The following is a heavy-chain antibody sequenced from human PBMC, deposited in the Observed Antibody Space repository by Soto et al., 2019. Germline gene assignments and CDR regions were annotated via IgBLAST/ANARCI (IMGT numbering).Heavy chain of an antibody. D-gene: IGHD2-15*01. CDR1: GFTFSSHG. CDR3: ARSSGGSHYDYGMDV. J-gene: IGHJ6*02. Sequence: QVQLVESGGGVVQPGRSLRLSCAASGFTFSSHGMSWVRQAPGMGLEWVTLIWYDGTYKYYTDSVKGRFTISRDNSKNTLYLEMNSLRVEDTAVYFCARSSGGSHYDYGMDVWGQGTTVTVSS. V-gene: IGHV3-33*01. CDR2: IWYDGTYK.